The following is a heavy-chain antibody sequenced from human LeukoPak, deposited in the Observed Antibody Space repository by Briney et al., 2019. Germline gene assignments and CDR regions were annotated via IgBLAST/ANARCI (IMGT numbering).Heavy chain of an antibody. CDR3: AKDIVVVPALDY. CDR1: GFTFSSYG. CDR2: IWYGGSNK. V-gene: IGHV3-30*02. Sequence: GGSLRLSCAASGFTFSSYGMHWVRQAPGKGLEWVAVIWYGGSNKYYADSVKGRFTISRDNSKNTLYLQMNSLRAEDTAVYYCAKDIVVVPALDYWGQGTLVTVSS. J-gene: IGHJ4*02. D-gene: IGHD2-2*01.